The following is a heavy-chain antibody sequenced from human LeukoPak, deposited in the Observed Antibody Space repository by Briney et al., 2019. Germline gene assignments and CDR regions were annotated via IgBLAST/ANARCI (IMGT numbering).Heavy chain of an antibody. CDR3: ATQSSGCPYH. D-gene: IGHD6-19*01. Sequence: GGSLRLSCAASGFAFSSYWMHWVRQAPGKGLVWVSRINSDGSSTTYVDSVKGRFTISRDNAKNTLYLQMNSLRAEDTAVYYCATQSSGCPYHWGQGTLVTVSS. J-gene: IGHJ5*02. V-gene: IGHV3-74*01. CDR2: INSDGSST. CDR1: GFAFSSYW.